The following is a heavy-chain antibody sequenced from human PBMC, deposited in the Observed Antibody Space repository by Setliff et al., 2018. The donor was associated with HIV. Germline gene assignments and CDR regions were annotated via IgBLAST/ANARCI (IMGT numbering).Heavy chain of an antibody. V-gene: IGHV3-23*01. J-gene: IGHJ3*02. CDR1: GFTFSSYA. D-gene: IGHD3-10*02. CDR3: AKVLVFGIDVFDI. Sequence: PGGSLRLSCAASGFTFSSYAMSWVRQTPGKGLEWVSFISSSAGSTYYSDSVKGRFTISRDNSKNTLYLQMDSLRAEDTAVYYCAKVLVFGIDVFDIWGQGTMVTVSS. CDR2: ISSSAGST.